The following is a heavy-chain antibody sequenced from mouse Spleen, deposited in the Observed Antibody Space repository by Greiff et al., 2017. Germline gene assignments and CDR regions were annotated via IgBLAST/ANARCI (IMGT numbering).Heavy chain of an antibody. J-gene: IGHJ2*01. CDR3: ERERDVINTAGFDY. D-gene: IGHD1-2*01. CDR2: IDPSDSET. Sequence: QVQLQQPGAELVRPGSSVKLSCKASGYTFTSYWMHWVKQRPIQGLEWIGNIDPSDSETHSNQKFKDKATLTVDKSSSTAYMQLSSLTSEDSAVYYCERERDVINTAGFDYWGQGTTLTVSS. V-gene: IGHV1-52*01. CDR1: GYTFTSYW.